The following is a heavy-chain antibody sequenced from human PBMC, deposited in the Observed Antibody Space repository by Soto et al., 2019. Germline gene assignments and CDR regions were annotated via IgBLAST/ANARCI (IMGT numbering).Heavy chain of an antibody. V-gene: IGHV4-34*01. D-gene: IGHD3-10*01. CDR3: ARGCGLGSGTRFYYYYDMDV. J-gene: IGHJ6*02. Sequence: KPSETLSLTCAVYGGSFSGYYWSWIRQPPGKGLEWIGEINHSGSTNYNPSLKSRVTISVDTSKNQFSLKLSSVTAADTAVYYCARGCGLGSGTRFYYYYDMDVWGQGTTVTVSS. CDR2: INHSGST. CDR1: GGSFSGYY.